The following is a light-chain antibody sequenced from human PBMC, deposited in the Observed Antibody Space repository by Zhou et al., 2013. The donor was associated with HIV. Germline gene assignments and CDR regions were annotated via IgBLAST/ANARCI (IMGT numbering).Light chain of an antibody. J-gene: IGKJ4*01. CDR1: QDINNY. Sequence: DIQLTQSPSSLSASVGDRVTITCQASQDINNYLNWYQQKPGKAPKLLISDAYQLEAGDPSRFSGSRSGTDFTFTITSLQPEDIATYYCQQYDKLPFLFGGGTKVEIK. CDR2: DAY. V-gene: IGKV1-33*01. CDR3: QQYDKLPFL.